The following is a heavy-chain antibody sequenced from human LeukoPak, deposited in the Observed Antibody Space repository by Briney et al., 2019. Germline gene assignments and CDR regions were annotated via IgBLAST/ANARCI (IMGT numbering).Heavy chain of an antibody. CDR1: GYSISSGYY. CDR2: IYHSGST. V-gene: IGHV4-38-2*01. CDR3: ARLVVVPAALAFDY. D-gene: IGHD2-2*01. Sequence: SETLSLTCAVSGYSISSGYYWGWIRQPPGKGLEWIGSIYHSGSTYYNPPLKSRVTISVDTSKNQFSLQLSSVTAADTAVYYCARLVVVPAALAFDYWGQGTLVTVSS. J-gene: IGHJ4*02.